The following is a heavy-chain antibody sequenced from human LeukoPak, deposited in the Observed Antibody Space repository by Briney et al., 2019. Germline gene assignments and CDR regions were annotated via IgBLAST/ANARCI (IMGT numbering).Heavy chain of an antibody. CDR3: ARAPLRRSSYYYGMDV. CDR1: GYTFNGYY. CDR2: INPNSGGT. J-gene: IGHJ6*02. Sequence: GASVKVSCKASGYTFNGYYIHWVRQAPGQGLEWMGWINPNSGGTNFAQKFQGRVTMTRDTSISTAYMELSRLRSDDTAVYYCARAPLRRSSYYYGMDVWGQGTTVTVSS. V-gene: IGHV1-2*02.